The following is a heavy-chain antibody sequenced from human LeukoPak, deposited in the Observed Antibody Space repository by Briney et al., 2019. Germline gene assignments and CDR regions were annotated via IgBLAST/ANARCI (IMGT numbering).Heavy chain of an antibody. D-gene: IGHD1-7*01. CDR3: ARDSGGRVELRSNWFDP. CDR2: INHSGST. J-gene: IGHJ5*02. CDR1: GGSFSGYY. V-gene: IGHV4-34*01. Sequence: KPSETLSLTCAVYGGSFSGYYWSWIRQPPGKELEWIGEINHSGSTNYNPSLKSRVTMSVDTSKNQFSLKLSSVTAADTAVYYCARDSGGRVELRSNWFDPWGQGTLVTVSS.